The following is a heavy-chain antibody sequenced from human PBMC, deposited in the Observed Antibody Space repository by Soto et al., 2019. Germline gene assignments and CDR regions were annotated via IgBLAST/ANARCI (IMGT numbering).Heavy chain of an antibody. CDR2: INPNNGDT. V-gene: IGHV1-2*06. CDR3: AREVTYGGGSFSLGL. CDR1: GYFFTSHY. J-gene: IGHJ4*02. D-gene: IGHD3-10*01. Sequence: WASVKVSCKTSGYFFTSHYIHWVRLAPGRGLEWMGRINPNNGDTNSPQKFQGRVTMTSDTSISTAYMEMSGLRSDGTALYYCAREVTYGGGSFSLGLWGQGTLVTVSS.